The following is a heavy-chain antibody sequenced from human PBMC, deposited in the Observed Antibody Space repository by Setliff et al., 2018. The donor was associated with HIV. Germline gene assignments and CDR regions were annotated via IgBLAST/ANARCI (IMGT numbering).Heavy chain of an antibody. V-gene: IGHV2-5*01. CDR1: GFSLTTLGEG. J-gene: IGHJ4*02. CDR3: ARVPPTLFDCEY. D-gene: IGHD2-21*01. Sequence: GSGPTLVNPTQSPTLTCTFSGFSLTTLGEGVGWVRQTPRGAREWLATIYWNDYEHYSTSLQNRITITKETVKNQVVFTMTNMAPADTATYYCARVPPTLFDCEYWSQGTVVAVS. CDR2: IYWNDYE.